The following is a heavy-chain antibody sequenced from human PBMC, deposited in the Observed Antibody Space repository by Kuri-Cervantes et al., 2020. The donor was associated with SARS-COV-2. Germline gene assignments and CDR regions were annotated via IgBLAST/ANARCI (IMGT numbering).Heavy chain of an antibody. J-gene: IGHJ2*01. D-gene: IGHD2-2*02. V-gene: IGHV1-8*03. CDR3: ARGRKYCSSTSCYTVWYFDL. Sequence: ASVKVSCKASGYTFTSYDINWVRQATGQGLERMGWMNPNSGNTGYAQKFQGRVTITRNTSISTAYMELSSLRSEDTAVYYCARGRKYCSSTSCYTVWYFDLWGRGTLVTVSS. CDR2: MNPNSGNT. CDR1: GYTFTSYD.